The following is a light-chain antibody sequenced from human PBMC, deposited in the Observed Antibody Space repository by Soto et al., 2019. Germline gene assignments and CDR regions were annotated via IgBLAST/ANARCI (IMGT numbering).Light chain of an antibody. CDR1: QSISNY. CDR2: AAS. Sequence: DIQMTQSPSSLSASVGDRVTITCRASQSISNYLNGYQQKPGKAPKLLIYAASNLQSGVPSGFSGSGSGTDFTLTISSLQPEDFATYYCQQSYSSPHTFGQGTKVEIK. J-gene: IGKJ1*01. V-gene: IGKV1-39*01. CDR3: QQSYSSPHT.